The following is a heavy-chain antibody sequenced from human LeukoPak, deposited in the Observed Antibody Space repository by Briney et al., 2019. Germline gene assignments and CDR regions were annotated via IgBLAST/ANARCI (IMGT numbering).Heavy chain of an antibody. D-gene: IGHD3-22*01. J-gene: IGHJ4*02. CDR2: VNDSGGT. V-gene: IGHV4-34*01. CDR3: ARDRGYYYYYFDY. CDR1: IDSFTNYY. Sequence: SETLSLTCAVYIDSFTNYYWNWIRQTPGKGLEWIGEVNDSGGTNINPSLRSRVTMSVDTSKNQFSLKLSSVTAADTAVYYCARDRGYYYYYFDYWGQGTLVTVSS.